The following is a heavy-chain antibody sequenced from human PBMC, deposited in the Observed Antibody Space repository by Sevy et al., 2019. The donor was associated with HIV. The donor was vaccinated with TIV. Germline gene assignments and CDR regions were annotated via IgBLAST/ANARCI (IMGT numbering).Heavy chain of an antibody. V-gene: IGHV3-9*01. CDR1: GFIFDDYA. J-gene: IGHJ4*02. D-gene: IGHD3-9*01. CDR2: ISGVTVNI. CDR3: TKDKRRYDILTRGGYFDY. Sequence: GGSLRLSFPASGFIFDDYAMHWARQPPGKGLEWVSGISGVTVNIGYADSVKGRFTISRDNAKNSLYLQMNSLRAEDTALYYCTKDKRRYDILTRGGYFDYWGQGTLVTVSS.